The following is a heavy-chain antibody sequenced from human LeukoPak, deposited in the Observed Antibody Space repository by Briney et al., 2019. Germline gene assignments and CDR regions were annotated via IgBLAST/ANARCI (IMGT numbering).Heavy chain of an antibody. Sequence: GGSLRLSCAASGFTFSSYVMSWVRQPPGKGLEWVSAISGSGGSTYYADSVKGRFTISRDNSKNTLYLQMNSLRAEDTAVYYCARPDPPLILEWPAPYFDYWGQGTLVTVSS. D-gene: IGHD3-3*01. CDR3: ARPDPPLILEWPAPYFDY. CDR1: GFTFSSYV. J-gene: IGHJ4*02. CDR2: ISGSGGST. V-gene: IGHV3-23*01.